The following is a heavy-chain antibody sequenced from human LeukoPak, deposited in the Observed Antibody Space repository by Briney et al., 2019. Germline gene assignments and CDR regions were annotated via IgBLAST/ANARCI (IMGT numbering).Heavy chain of an antibody. CDR1: GGSISSSRYY. D-gene: IGHD6-13*01. J-gene: IGHJ4*02. V-gene: IGHV4-39*07. CDR2: IYYSGST. CDR3: AGEIAAAGTDY. Sequence: ASETLSLTCSVSGGSISSSRYYWGWIRQPPGKGLEWIGSIYYSGSTYYNPSLKSRVTISVDTSKNQFSLKLSSVTAADTAVYYCAGEIAAAGTDYWGQGTLVTVSS.